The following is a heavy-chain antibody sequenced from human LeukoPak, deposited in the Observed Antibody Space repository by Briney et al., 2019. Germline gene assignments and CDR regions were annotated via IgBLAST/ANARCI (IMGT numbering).Heavy chain of an antibody. CDR2: ISWNSGTI. Sequence: GGSLRLSCAASGFTFDDYAMHWVRQAPGKGLEWVSGISWNSGTIGYADSVKGRFTISRDNAKNSLYLQMNSLGAEDTALYYCSKDSGVRGSYLFDYWGQGTLVTVSS. D-gene: IGHD1-26*01. CDR3: SKDSGVRGSYLFDY. CDR1: GFTFDDYA. J-gene: IGHJ4*02. V-gene: IGHV3-9*01.